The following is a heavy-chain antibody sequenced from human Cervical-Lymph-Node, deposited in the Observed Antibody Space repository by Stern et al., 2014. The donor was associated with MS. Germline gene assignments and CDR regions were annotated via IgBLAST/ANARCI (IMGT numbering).Heavy chain of an antibody. CDR2: IYYRGSL. D-gene: IGHD3-22*01. J-gene: IGHJ4*02. CDR1: GGSISSSSYY. Sequence: VQLQESGPGLVKPSETLSLTCTVSGGSISSSSYYWGWIRQPPGKGLEWIGRIYYRGSLNYTPSLKSRFPIPVDTPKNKSSLTRSSVTAADTAVYYCASHLPYYDSSGYYAPLVYWGQGTLVTVSS. V-gene: IGHV4-39*01. CDR3: ASHLPYYDSSGYYAPLVY.